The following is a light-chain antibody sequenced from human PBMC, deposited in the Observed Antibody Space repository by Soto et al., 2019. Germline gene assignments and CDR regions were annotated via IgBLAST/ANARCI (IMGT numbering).Light chain of an antibody. CDR3: QQYDDWPLT. CDR2: DAF. CDR1: ENIKNR. J-gene: IGKJ4*01. Sequence: EKVMTQSPATLSVSPGERATLSCRASENIKNRLAWYQQKPGQGPRLLIYDAFTRATDIPARFSGSASGTEFTLTISSLQSEDSAFDYCQQYDDWPLTLGGGTKVDIK. V-gene: IGKV3-15*01.